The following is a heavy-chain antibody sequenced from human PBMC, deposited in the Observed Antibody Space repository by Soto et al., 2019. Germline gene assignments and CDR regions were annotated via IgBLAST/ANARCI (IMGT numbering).Heavy chain of an antibody. CDR2: INHSGST. J-gene: IGHJ6*03. D-gene: IGHD3-10*01. CDR3: ARGRTFYGSGSYSELTLCMDV. V-gene: IGHV4-34*01. Sequence: PSETLSLTCAVYGGSFSGYYWSWIRQPPGKGLEWIGEINHSGSTNYNPSLKSRVTISVDTSKNQFSLKLSSVTAADTAVYYCARGRTFYGSGSYSELTLCMDVWGKGTTVTVSS. CDR1: GGSFSGYY.